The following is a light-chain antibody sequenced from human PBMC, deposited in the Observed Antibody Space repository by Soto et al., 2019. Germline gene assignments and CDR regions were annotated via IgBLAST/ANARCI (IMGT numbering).Light chain of an antibody. CDR3: QQYNSYSLT. CDR2: KAS. J-gene: IGKJ2*01. Sequence: DIQMTQSPSTLSTSVGDSVTITCRASQSIRSWLAWYQQKPGKAPKLLIYKASSLESGVPSRFSGSGSGTEFTLTISSLQPDDFATYYCQQYNSYSLTFGQGTKLEIK. V-gene: IGKV1-5*03. CDR1: QSIRSW.